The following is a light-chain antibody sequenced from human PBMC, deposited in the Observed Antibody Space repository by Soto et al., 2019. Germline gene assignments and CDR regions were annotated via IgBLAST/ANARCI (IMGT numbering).Light chain of an antibody. CDR2: KAS. Sequence: DIQLPQSPTPGSASLGGRLTITCLASQTISSWLAWYQQKPGKAPKLLIYKASTLKSGVPSRFSGSGSGTEFTLTISSLQPDDFATYYCHHYNSYSEAFGQGTKVDI. J-gene: IGKJ1*01. V-gene: IGKV1-5*03. CDR1: QTISSW. CDR3: HHYNSYSEA.